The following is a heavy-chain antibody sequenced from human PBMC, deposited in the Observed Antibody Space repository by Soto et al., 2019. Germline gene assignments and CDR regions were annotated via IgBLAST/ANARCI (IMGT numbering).Heavy chain of an antibody. J-gene: IGHJ4*02. Sequence: ASVKVSCKASGFTFITYDFSWVRQAPGQGLEWMGWISAYNGNTNYAQKLQGRVTMTTDTSTSTAYMELRSLRSDDTAVYYCARVRRITTMIVVGYFDYWGQGTLVTVSS. CDR3: ARVRRITTMIVVGYFDY. CDR2: ISAYNGNT. D-gene: IGHD3-22*01. CDR1: GFTFITYD. V-gene: IGHV1-18*01.